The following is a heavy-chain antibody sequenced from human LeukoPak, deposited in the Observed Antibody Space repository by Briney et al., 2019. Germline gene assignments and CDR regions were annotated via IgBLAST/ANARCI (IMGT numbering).Heavy chain of an antibody. CDR2: IYSGGST. CDR3: ARDFRVYYFDY. V-gene: IGHV3-66*01. CDR1: GFTVSSSY. Sequence: GSLRLSCAASGFTVSSSYMSWVRQAPGKGLEWVSVIYSGGSTYYADSVKGRFTISRDNSKNTLYLQMNSLRAEDTAVYYCARDFRVYYFDYWGQGTLVTVSS. J-gene: IGHJ4*02.